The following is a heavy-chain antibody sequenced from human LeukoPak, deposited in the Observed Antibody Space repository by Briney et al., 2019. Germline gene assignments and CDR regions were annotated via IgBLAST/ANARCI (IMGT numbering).Heavy chain of an antibody. J-gene: IGHJ3*02. D-gene: IGHD4-23*01. CDR2: IYYSGST. V-gene: IGHV4-59*01. Sequence: SETLSLTCTVSGGSINNYYWSWIRQPPGKGLEWIGYIYYSGSTNYNPSLKSRVTISVDTSKNQFSLKLSSETAADTAVYYCARARLRWSEGAFDIWGQGTMVTVSS. CDR3: ARARLRWSEGAFDI. CDR1: GGSINNYY.